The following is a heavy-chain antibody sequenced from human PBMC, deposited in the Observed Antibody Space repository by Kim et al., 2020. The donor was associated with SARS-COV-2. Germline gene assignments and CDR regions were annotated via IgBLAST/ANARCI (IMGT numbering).Heavy chain of an antibody. CDR3: AKDAGRTYYDILTGYSHFDY. D-gene: IGHD3-9*01. CDR1: GFTFSSYA. CDR2: ISGSGGST. J-gene: IGHJ4*02. V-gene: IGHV3-23*01. Sequence: GGSLRLSCAASGFTFSSYAMSWVRQAPGKGLEWVSAISGSGGSTYYADSVKGRFTISRDNSKNTLYLQMNSLRAEDTAVYYCAKDAGRTYYDILTGYSHFDYWGQGTLVTVSS.